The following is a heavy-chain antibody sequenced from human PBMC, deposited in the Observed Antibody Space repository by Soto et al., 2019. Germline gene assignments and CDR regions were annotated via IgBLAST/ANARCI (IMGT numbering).Heavy chain of an antibody. Sequence: ASVQVSCKASGYTFTSYGISWVRQAPGQGLEWMGWISAYNGNTNYAQKLQGRVTMTTDTSTSTAYMELRSLRSDDTAVYYCARESPAAFYYYGMDVWGQGTTVTVSS. J-gene: IGHJ6*02. CDR1: GYTFTSYG. D-gene: IGHD2-2*01. CDR2: ISAYNGNT. V-gene: IGHV1-18*01. CDR3: ARESPAAFYYYGMDV.